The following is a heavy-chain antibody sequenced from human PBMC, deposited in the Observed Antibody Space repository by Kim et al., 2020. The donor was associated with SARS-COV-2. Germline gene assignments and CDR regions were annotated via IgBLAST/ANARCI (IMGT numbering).Heavy chain of an antibody. V-gene: IGHV4-34*01. J-gene: IGHJ6*02. CDR2: INHSGST. CDR1: GGSFSGYY. Sequence: SETLSLTCAVYGGSFSGYYWSWIRQPPGKGLEWIGEINHSGSTNYNPSLKSRVTISVDTSKNQFSLKLSSVTAADTAVYYCARGGRYYGSGSYRPAYYYGMDVWGPGTTVTVSS. D-gene: IGHD3-10*01. CDR3: ARGGRYYGSGSYRPAYYYGMDV.